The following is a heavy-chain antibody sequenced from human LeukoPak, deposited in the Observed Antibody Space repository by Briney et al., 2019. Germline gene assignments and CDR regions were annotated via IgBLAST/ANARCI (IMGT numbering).Heavy chain of an antibody. Sequence: SQTLSLTCTVSGGSISSGGYYWSWIRQPPGKGLEWIGNIYYSGSTYYNPSLKSRLTISVDTSKNQFSLKLSSVTAADTAVYYCARVGLWFGESYYFDYWGQGTLVTVSS. D-gene: IGHD3-10*01. CDR2: IYYSGST. CDR1: GGSISSGGYY. J-gene: IGHJ4*02. CDR3: ARVGLWFGESYYFDY. V-gene: IGHV4-39*01.